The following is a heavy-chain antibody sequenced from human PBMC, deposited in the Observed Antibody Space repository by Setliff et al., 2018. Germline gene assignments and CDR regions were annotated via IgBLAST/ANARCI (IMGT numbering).Heavy chain of an antibody. CDR1: GFTYNNCW. V-gene: IGHV3-7*01. J-gene: IGHJ4*02. D-gene: IGHD3-10*01. Sequence: GGSLRLSCGASGFTYNNCWVSWVRQAPGKGLEWLASINPDGSEKYYADSVKGRFTISRDNAKNSLSLQMNNLRIEDTAVYYCFGAGTCSYWGQGTLVTVSS. CDR2: INPDGSEK. CDR3: FGAGTCSY.